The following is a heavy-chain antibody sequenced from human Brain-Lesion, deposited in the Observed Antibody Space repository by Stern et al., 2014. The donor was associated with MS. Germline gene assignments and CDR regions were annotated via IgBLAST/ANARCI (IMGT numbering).Heavy chain of an antibody. Sequence: VQLVESGADLVQPGRSLRLSCEAFGFTFADYAMPWVRQAPGKGLEWVAGISWNSGTISYAESVQGRFPTSRDNANSSLYLQMNSLRPEDTALYYCARDITGSSAYFAYWGQGTLVTVP. CDR3: ARDITGSSAYFAY. D-gene: IGHD1-14*01. J-gene: IGHJ4*02. V-gene: IGHV3-9*01. CDR1: GFTFADYA. CDR2: ISWNSGTI.